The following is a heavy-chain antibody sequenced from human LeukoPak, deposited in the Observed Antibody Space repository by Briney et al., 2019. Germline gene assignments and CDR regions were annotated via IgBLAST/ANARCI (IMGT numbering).Heavy chain of an antibody. CDR1: GFTFSSYS. CDR2: ISSSSSYI. CDR3: ARDIGTPSSSGY. Sequence: GGSLRLSCAASGFTFSSYSMNWVRQAPGKGLEWVSSISSSSSYIYYADSVKGRFTISRDNAKNSLYLQMNSLRAEDAAVYYCARDIGTPSSSGYWGQGTLVTVSS. D-gene: IGHD6-6*01. J-gene: IGHJ4*02. V-gene: IGHV3-21*01.